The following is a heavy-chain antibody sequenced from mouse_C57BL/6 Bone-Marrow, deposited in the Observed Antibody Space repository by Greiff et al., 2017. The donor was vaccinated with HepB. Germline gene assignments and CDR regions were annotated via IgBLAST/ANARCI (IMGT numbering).Heavy chain of an antibody. Sequence: EVKVEESGGGLVKPGGSLKLSCAASGFTFSSYAMSWVRQTPEKRLEWVATISDGGSYTYYPDNVKGRFTISRDNAKNNLYLQMSHLKSEDTAMYYCARDDSSGYEYYAMDYWGQGTSVTVSS. CDR2: ISDGGSYT. J-gene: IGHJ4*01. V-gene: IGHV5-4*01. D-gene: IGHD3-2*02. CDR1: GFTFSSYA. CDR3: ARDDSSGYEYYAMDY.